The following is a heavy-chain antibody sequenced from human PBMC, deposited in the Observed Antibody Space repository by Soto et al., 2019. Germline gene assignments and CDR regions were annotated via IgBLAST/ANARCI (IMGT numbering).Heavy chain of an antibody. V-gene: IGHV4-59*01. Sequence: SATLSLTGTVSGGSIRNVYWSWTRQATRKGLEWISFIFHSANAKYNPFLKSRVTMSVDTSKRQFSLRLTSVTAADTAVYYCARDKPPVGRGNGMDVWGQGTTVTVYS. J-gene: IGHJ6*02. CDR1: GGSIRNVY. CDR2: IFHSANA. CDR3: ARDKPPVGRGNGMDV. D-gene: IGHD3-10*01.